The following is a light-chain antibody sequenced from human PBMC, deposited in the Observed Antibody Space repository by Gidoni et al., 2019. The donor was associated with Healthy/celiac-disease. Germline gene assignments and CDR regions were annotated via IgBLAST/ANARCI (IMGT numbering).Light chain of an antibody. V-gene: IGKV3-15*01. CDR1: QSVSSN. Sequence: IVMTQSPATLSVSPGERATLSCRASQSVSSNLAWYQQKPGQAPRLLIYGASTRATGIPARFSGSGSGTEFTLTISSLQSEDFAVYYCQQYNNWPPCSFGQXTKLEIK. J-gene: IGKJ2*04. CDR3: QQYNNWPPCS. CDR2: GAS.